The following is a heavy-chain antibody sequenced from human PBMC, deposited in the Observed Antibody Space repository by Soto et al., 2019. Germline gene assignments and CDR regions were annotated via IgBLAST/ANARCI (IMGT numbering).Heavy chain of an antibody. V-gene: IGHV4-4*02. J-gene: IGHJ3*02. Sequence: KPSETLSLTCAVSGGSISSSNWCCWVRQPPGKGLEWIGEIYHSGSTNYNPSLKSRVTISVDKSKNQFSLKLSSVTAADTAVYYCARASYDSSGYYDAFDIWGQGTMVTVSS. CDR1: GGSISSSNW. CDR2: IYHSGST. CDR3: ARASYDSSGYYDAFDI. D-gene: IGHD3-22*01.